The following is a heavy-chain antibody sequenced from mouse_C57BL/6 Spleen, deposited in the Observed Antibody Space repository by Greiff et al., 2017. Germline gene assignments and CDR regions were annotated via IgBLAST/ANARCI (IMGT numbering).Heavy chain of an antibody. CDR2: ISSGSSTI. Sequence: DVQLVESGGGLVKPGGSLKLSCAASGFTFSDYGMHWVRQAPEKGLEWVAYISSGSSTIYYADTVKGRFTISRDNAKNTLFLQMTIMRSEDTAVYYCARRHYYGSSYGYAMDYWGQGTSVTVSS. V-gene: IGHV5-17*01. CDR3: ARRHYYGSSYGYAMDY. CDR1: GFTFSDYG. J-gene: IGHJ4*01. D-gene: IGHD1-1*01.